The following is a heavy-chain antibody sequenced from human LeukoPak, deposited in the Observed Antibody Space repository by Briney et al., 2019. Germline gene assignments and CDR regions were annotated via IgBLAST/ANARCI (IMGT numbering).Heavy chain of an antibody. D-gene: IGHD3-22*01. V-gene: IGHV4-59*01. CDR1: GGSISSYY. CDR2: IYYSGST. J-gene: IGHJ4*02. CDR3: ARVTGYMIEDYFDY. Sequence: PSETLSLTCTVSGGSISSYYWSWIRQPPGKGLEWIGYIYYSGSTNYKSSLKSRVTISVETSKDQFSLKLSSVTAADTAVYYCARVTGYMIEDYFDYWGQGTLVTVSS.